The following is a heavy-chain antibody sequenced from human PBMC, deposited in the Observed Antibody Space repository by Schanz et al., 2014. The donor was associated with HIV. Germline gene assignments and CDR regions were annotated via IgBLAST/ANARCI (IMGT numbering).Heavy chain of an antibody. CDR3: AKDFYFRPGRAAAVSFFDY. CDR2: ISWNSGSI. V-gene: IGHV3-9*01. J-gene: IGHJ4*02. D-gene: IGHD6-13*01. Sequence: VQLVESGGGLVKPGGSLRLSCAASGFTFDDYAMHWVRQAPGKGLEWVSGISWNSGSIGYADSVKGRFTISRDNAKNSLYLQMNSLRAEDTALYYCAKDFYFRPGRAAAVSFFDYWGQGTLVTVSS. CDR1: GFTFDDYA.